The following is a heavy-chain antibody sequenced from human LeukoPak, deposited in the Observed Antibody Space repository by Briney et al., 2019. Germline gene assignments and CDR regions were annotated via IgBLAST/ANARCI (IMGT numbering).Heavy chain of an antibody. CDR2: IWSDGSNK. Sequence: GGSLRLSCAASGFTYSTHAMHWVRQAPGKGLEWVGFIWSDGSNKEYADSVKGRFTISRDNSKNTLYLEMNSLRVEDTAVYYCASEIAAALDYWGQGTLVTVSS. CDR3: ASEIAAALDY. J-gene: IGHJ4*02. CDR1: GFTYSTHA. D-gene: IGHD6-13*01. V-gene: IGHV3-33*01.